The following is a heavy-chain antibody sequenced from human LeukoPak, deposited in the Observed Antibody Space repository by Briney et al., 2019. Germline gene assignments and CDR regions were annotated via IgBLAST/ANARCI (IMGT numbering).Heavy chain of an antibody. D-gene: IGHD6-19*01. CDR3: ARDGRAGSLFAY. CDR2: IYDSGST. CDR1: GGSMSSYY. Sequence: SETLSLTCTVSGGSMSSYYWSWIRQPPGKGLEWIGYIYDSGSTNHNPSLKSRVTISVDTSKNQFSLKLSSVTAADTAIYYCARDGRAGSLFAYWGQGTLVTVSS. J-gene: IGHJ4*02. V-gene: IGHV4-59*01.